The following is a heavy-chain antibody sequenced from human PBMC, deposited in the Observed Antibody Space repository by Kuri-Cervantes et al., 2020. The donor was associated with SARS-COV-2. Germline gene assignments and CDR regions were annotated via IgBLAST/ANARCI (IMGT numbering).Heavy chain of an antibody. CDR1: GGTFSSYA. CDR3: ARDNGANAFDI. V-gene: IGHV1-69*13. J-gene: IGHJ3*02. Sequence: SVKVSCKASGGTFSSYAISWVRQAPGQGLEWMGRIIPIFGTANYAQKFQGRVTITADESTNTAYMELSSLRSDDTAVYYCARDNGANAFDIWGQGTMVTVSS. CDR2: IIPIFGTA.